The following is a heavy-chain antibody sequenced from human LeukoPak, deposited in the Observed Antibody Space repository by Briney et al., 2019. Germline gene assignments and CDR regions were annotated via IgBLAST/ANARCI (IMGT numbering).Heavy chain of an antibody. Sequence: SETLSLTCTVSGGSISNYYWSWIRHCPGRGLEWIGYINYSGITTYNPSLKSRVTISVDTSKNQFSLRLTSVAAADTAVYYCARDVDDDYYLDVWGKGTTVTVSS. CDR2: INYSGIT. D-gene: IGHD2-15*01. V-gene: IGHV4-59*01. CDR1: GGSISNYY. J-gene: IGHJ6*03. CDR3: ARDVDDDYYLDV.